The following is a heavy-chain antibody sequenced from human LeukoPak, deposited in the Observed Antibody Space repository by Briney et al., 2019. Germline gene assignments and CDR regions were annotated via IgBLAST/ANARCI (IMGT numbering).Heavy chain of an antibody. V-gene: IGHV3-30-3*01. Sequence: GGSLRLSCAASGFTFSSYAMHWVRQAPGKGLEWVAVISYDGSNKYYADSVKGRFTISRDNSKNTLYLQMNSQRAEDTAVYYCARSLLWFGRNWFDPWGQGTLVTVSS. J-gene: IGHJ5*02. D-gene: IGHD3-10*01. CDR1: GFTFSSYA. CDR2: ISYDGSNK. CDR3: ARSLLWFGRNWFDP.